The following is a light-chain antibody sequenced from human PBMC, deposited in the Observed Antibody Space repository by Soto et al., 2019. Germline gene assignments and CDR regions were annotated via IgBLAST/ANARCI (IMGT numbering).Light chain of an antibody. V-gene: IGKV3-15*01. CDR3: QQRSNSPLIT. CDR2: AAX. J-gene: IGKJ5*01. Sequence: EIVMTQSPATLSVSPGESVTLSCRASQSVSNNVAWYQQKPGXVSRLSMYAAXTRPIGIPLRFRGSGSGTEFTLTISILQSEDFAVYDCQQRSNSPLITFGQGTRLEIK. CDR1: QSVSNN.